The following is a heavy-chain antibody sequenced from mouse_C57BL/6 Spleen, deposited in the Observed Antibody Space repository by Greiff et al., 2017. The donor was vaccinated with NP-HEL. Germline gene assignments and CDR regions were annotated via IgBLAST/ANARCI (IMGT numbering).Heavy chain of an antibody. Sequence: EVMLVESGGGLVKPGGSLKLSCAASGFTFSSYAMSWVRQTPEKRLEWVATISDGGSYTYYPDNVKGRFTISRDNAKNNLYLQMSHLKSEDTAMYYCARDYYYGSSYDAMDYWGQGTSVTVSS. V-gene: IGHV5-4*01. CDR1: GFTFSSYA. J-gene: IGHJ4*01. D-gene: IGHD1-1*01. CDR2: ISDGGSYT. CDR3: ARDYYYGSSYDAMDY.